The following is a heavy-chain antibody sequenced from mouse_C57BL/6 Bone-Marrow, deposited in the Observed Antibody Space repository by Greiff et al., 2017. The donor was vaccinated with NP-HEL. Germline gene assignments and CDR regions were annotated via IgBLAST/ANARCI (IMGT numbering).Heavy chain of an antibody. J-gene: IGHJ2*01. Sequence: EVQLQQSGPELVKPGASVKISCKASGYTFTDYYMNWVKQSHGKSLEWIGDINPNNGGTSYNQKFKGKATLTVDKSSSTAYMELRSLTSEDSAVYYCARGWPSLPYYFDYWGQGTTLTVSS. V-gene: IGHV1-26*01. CDR3: ARGWPSLPYYFDY. CDR1: GYTFTDYY. CDR2: INPNNGGT. D-gene: IGHD1-1*02.